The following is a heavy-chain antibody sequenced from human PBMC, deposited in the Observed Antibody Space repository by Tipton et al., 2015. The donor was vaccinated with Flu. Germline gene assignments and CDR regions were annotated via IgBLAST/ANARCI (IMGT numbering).Heavy chain of an antibody. D-gene: IGHD7-27*01. J-gene: IGHJ3*01. CDR1: NDYLSDYY. CDR3: ARDNWGGVFDY. Sequence: TLSLTCTVSNDYLSDYYWNWIRQSPGKGLEWLGSIHYTGKILHDPSLKSRVTMAVDTSKNQFFLNLTSVTAADTAVYFCARDNWGGVFDYWGQGTMVTVSS. V-gene: IGHV4-59*01. CDR2: IHYTGKI.